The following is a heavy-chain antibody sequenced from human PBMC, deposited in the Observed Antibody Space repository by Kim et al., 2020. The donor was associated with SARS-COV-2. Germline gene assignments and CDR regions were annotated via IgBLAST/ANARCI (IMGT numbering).Heavy chain of an antibody. CDR3: ARGARTVVHSYGMDV. CDR2: INHSGST. Sequence: SETLSLTCAVYGGSFSGYYWSWIRQPPGKGLEWIGEINHSGSTNYNPSLKSRVTISVDTSKNQFSLKLSSVTAADTAVYYCARGARTVVHSYGMDVWGQGTTVTVSS. D-gene: IGHD2-15*01. V-gene: IGHV4-34*01. J-gene: IGHJ6*02. CDR1: GGSFSGYY.